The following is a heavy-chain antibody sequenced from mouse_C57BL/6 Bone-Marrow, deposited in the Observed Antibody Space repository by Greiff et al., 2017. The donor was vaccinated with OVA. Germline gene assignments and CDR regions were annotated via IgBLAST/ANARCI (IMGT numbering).Heavy chain of an antibody. CDR3: ARWSYDGYPYYFDY. CDR1: GYTFTSYW. V-gene: IGHV1-72*01. D-gene: IGHD2-3*01. J-gene: IGHJ2*01. Sequence: QVQLQQPGAELVKPGASVKLSCKASGYTFTSYWMHWVKQRPGRGLEWIGRIDTNSGGTKYNEKIKSKATLTVDKPSSTAYMQLSSLTSEDSAVYYCARWSYDGYPYYFDYWGQGTTLTVSS. CDR2: IDTNSGGT.